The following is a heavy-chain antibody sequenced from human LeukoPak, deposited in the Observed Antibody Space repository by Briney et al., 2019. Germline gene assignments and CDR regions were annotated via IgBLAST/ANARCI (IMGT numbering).Heavy chain of an antibody. CDR2: IYYSGST. V-gene: IGHV4-59*01. Sequence: SETLSLTCTVSGGSISSYYWSWIRQPPGKGLEWTGYIYYSGSTNYNPSLKSRVTISVDTSKNQFSLKLSSVTAADTAVYYCARASYAGPFDYWGQGTLVTVSS. CDR3: ARASYAGPFDY. D-gene: IGHD3-16*02. J-gene: IGHJ4*02. CDR1: GGSISSYY.